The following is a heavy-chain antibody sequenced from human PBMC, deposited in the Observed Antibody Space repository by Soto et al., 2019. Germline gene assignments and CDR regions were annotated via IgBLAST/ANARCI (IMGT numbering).Heavy chain of an antibody. CDR3: ARVGSGSYPYYYYYGMDV. D-gene: IGHD3-10*01. CDR2: IYYSGST. J-gene: IGHJ6*02. V-gene: IGHV4-39*01. Sequence: SETLSLTCTVSGGSISSGGYYWGWIRQPPGKGLEWIGSIYYSGSTYYNPSLKSRVTISVDTSKNQFSLKLSSVTAADTAVFYCARVGSGSYPYYYYYGMDVWGQGTTVTVSS. CDR1: GGSISSGGYY.